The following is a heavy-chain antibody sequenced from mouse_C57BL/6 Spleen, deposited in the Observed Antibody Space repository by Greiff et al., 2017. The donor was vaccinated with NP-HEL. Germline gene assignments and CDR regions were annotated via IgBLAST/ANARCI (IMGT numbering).Heavy chain of an antibody. V-gene: IGHV3-6*01. D-gene: IGHD2-12*01. CDR1: GYSITSGYY. Sequence: VQLQQSGPGLVKPSQSLSLTCSVTGYSITSGYYWNWIRQFPGNKLEWMGYISYDGSNNYNPSLKNRISITRDTSKNQFFLKLNSVTTEDTATYYCARGVTYYSTFAYWGQGTLVTVSA. CDR2: ISYDGSN. CDR3: ARGVTYYSTFAY. J-gene: IGHJ3*01.